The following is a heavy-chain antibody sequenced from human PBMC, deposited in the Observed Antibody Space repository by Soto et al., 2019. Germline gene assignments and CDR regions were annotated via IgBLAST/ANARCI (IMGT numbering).Heavy chain of an antibody. D-gene: IGHD3-10*01. CDR1: GGSISSGGYY. V-gene: IGHV4-31*03. CDR3: ARDFNYGFIDY. J-gene: IGHJ4*02. Sequence: PSETLSLTCTVSGGSISSGGYYWSWIRQHPGKGLEWIGYIYYSGSTYYNPSLKSRVTISVDTSKNQFSLKLSSVTAADTAVYYCARDFNYGFIDYWGQGTLVTVSS. CDR2: IYYSGST.